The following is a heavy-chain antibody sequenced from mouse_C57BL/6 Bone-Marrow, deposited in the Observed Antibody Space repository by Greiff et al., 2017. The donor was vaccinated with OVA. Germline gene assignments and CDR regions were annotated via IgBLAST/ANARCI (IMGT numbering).Heavy chain of an antibody. CDR3: ARDDYYWYFDV. J-gene: IGHJ1*03. CDR2: SRNKANDFTT. CDR1: GFTFSDFY. Sequence: EVQGVESGGGLVQSGRSLRLSCATSGFTFSDFYMEWVRQAPGKGLEWIAASRNKANDFTTEYSESVKGRFIVSRDTSQSILYLQMNALRAEDTAIYYCARDDYYWYFDVWGTGTTVTVSS. V-gene: IGHV7-1*01.